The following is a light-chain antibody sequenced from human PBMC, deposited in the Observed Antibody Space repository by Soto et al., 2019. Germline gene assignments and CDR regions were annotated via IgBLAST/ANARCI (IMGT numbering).Light chain of an antibody. J-gene: IGKJ5*01. V-gene: IGKV1-5*01. Sequence: DTQLTQTPSTLSASVGDEVTITCRASQTISRWLAWYQQKPGRAPKLLIYDASTLESGVPSRFSGSGSETEFTLTISRLQPDDFATYFCHSRAFGQGTLLEIK. CDR2: DAS. CDR1: QTISRW. CDR3: HSRA.